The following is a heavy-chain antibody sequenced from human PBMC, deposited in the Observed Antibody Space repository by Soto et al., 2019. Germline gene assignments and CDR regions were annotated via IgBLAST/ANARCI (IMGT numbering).Heavy chain of an antibody. CDR2: ISAYNCNT. CDR3: ARDLEVALIDY. V-gene: IGHV1-18*01. CDR1: GYTFTSYG. J-gene: IGHJ4*02. D-gene: IGHD6-19*01. Sequence: QVQLVQSGAEVKKPGASVKVSCKASGYTFTSYGISWVRQAPGQGLEWMGWISAYNCNTKYAQKLLGRVTMTTDISTSTAFMELRSVRSDYTAVYYWARDLEVALIDYWGQGTLVTVSS.